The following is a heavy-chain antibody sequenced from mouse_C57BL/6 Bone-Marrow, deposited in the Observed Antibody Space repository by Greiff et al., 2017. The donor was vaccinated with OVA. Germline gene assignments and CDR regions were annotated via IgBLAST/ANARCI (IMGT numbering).Heavy chain of an antibody. D-gene: IGHD1-1*01. CDR3: AREGDYYGSGWFAY. Sequence: VQLKESGPGMVKPSQSLSLTCTVTGYSITSGYDWHWIRHFPGNKLEWMGYISYSGSTNYNPSLKSRISITHDPSKNHFFLKLNSVTTEDTATYYCAREGDYYGSGWFAYWGQGTLVTVSA. J-gene: IGHJ3*01. CDR2: ISYSGST. CDR1: GYSITSGYD. V-gene: IGHV3-1*01.